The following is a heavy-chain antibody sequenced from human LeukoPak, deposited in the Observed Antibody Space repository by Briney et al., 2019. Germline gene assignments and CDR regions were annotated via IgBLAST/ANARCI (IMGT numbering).Heavy chain of an antibody. Sequence: PSETLSLTCAVSGGTITGYHWSWIRQPPGKGLDWIGYADSRGSTLYNPSLKSRDAISVDTSQRQLSLRLTSVTAADTAVYYCARVGSGSHFDYWGQGTLVAVSS. V-gene: IGHV4-59*01. D-gene: IGHD5-12*01. CDR3: ARVGSGSHFDY. J-gene: IGHJ4*02. CDR1: GGTITGYH. CDR2: ADSRGST.